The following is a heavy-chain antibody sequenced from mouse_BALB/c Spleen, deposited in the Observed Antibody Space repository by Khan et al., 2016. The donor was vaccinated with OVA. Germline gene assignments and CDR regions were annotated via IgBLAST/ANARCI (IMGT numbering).Heavy chain of an antibody. Sequence: QVQLQQSGAELVRPGVSVKLSCKGSGYTFTDFTLHWVKQSHAMSLEWIGVISTYYGDATYNQRFKDKATITVDKSSSTAYLELARLKSEDSAIFFWRRGGVEDRFAYWGQGTLVTVSA. V-gene: IGHV1S137*01. J-gene: IGHJ3*01. CDR2: ISTYYGDA. D-gene: IGHD1-1*02. CDR3: RRGGVEDRFAY. CDR1: GYTFTDFT.